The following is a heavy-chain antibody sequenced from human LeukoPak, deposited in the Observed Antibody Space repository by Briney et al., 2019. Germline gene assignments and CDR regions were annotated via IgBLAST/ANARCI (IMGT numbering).Heavy chain of an antibody. CDR3: ARDRDDGGFEY. D-gene: IGHD4-23*01. Sequence: GGSLRLSSSASGFTFWNHWVLWVRPAPEEGGRGVANIKQDGRIKQYVDSMKGRFTISRDNAKNSLYLQMNSLRVEDTAVYYCARDRDDGGFEYWGQGTLVTVSS. J-gene: IGHJ4*02. CDR1: GFTFWNHW. CDR2: IKQDGRIK. V-gene: IGHV3-7*01.